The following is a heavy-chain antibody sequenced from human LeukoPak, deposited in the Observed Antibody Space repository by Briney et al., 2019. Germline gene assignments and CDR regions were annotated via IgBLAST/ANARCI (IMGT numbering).Heavy chain of an antibody. J-gene: IGHJ4*02. CDR1: GYTFTGYY. CDR2: INPNSGGT. Sequence: ASVEVSCKASGYTFTGYYMHWVRQAPGQGLEWMGWINPNSGGTHYAQKFQGRVTLTRDTSISSAYMELSRLRSDDTAVYYCARGYGDYGLDDWGQGTLVTVSS. D-gene: IGHD4-17*01. CDR3: ARGYGDYGLDD. V-gene: IGHV1-2*02.